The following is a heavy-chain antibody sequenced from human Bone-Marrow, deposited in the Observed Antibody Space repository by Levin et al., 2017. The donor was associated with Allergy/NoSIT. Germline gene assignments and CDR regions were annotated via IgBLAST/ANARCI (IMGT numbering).Heavy chain of an antibody. V-gene: IGHV4-59*01. D-gene: IGHD3-10*01. CDR3: ARRGGYYHGMDV. CDR1: GGSFNYYY. Sequence: SETLSLTCSLSGGSFNYYYWAWIRQSPGKGLEWIGYIYHSGSTNYNPSLKSRATISIDTSKNHFSLELSSLTAADTAVYFCARRGGYYHGMDVWGQGITVTVSS. J-gene: IGHJ6*02. CDR2: IYHSGST.